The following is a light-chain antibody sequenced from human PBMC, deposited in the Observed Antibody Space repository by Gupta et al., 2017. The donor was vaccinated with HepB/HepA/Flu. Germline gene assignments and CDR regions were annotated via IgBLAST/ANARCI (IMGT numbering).Light chain of an antibody. CDR1: NIGSRS. J-gene: IGLJ1*01. CDR2: DDT. CDR3: QVWDSDTDHCV. V-gene: IGLV3-21*02. Sequence: SYVLTQPPSVSVAPGETATITCGENNIGSRSVHWYQQKPGQAPVLVVYDDTERPSGIPERFSGSDSGNTATLTISRVEAGDEADYYCQVWDSDTDHCVFGTGTKFSVL.